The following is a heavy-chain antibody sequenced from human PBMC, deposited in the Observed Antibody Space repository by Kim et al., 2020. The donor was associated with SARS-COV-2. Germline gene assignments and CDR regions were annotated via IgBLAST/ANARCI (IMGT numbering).Heavy chain of an antibody. CDR2: ISSSGSTI. CDR3: ARALLEWPDAFDI. J-gene: IGHJ3*02. CDR1: GFTFSSYE. Sequence: GGSLRLSCAASGFTFSSYEMNWVRQAPGKGLEWVSHISSSGSTIYYADSVKGRFTISRDNAKNSLYLQMNSLRAEDTAVYYCARALLEWPDAFDIWGQGTMVTVSS. V-gene: IGHV3-48*03. D-gene: IGHD3-3*01.